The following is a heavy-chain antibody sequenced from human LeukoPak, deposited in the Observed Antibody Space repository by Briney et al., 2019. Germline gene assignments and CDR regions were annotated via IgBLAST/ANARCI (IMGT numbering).Heavy chain of an antibody. D-gene: IGHD4-23*01. CDR2: IYYSRST. J-gene: IGHJ4*02. Sequence: SETLSLTCTVSGGSLRIYYWNWIRQPPGKGREWRGYIYYSRSTNYTPSLKSRVTISVATSKNQSSLMLSSATAADTARYYCAGRARDTTVAYEWYFDYWGQRTPVTVSS. CDR1: GGSLRIYY. V-gene: IGHV4-59*08. CDR3: AGRARDTTVAYEWYFDY.